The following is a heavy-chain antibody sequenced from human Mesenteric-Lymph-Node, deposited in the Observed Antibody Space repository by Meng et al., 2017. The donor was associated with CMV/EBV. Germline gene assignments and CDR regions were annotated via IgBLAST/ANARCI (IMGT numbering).Heavy chain of an antibody. D-gene: IGHD1-26*01. J-gene: IGHJ4*02. V-gene: IGHV3-9*01. CDR1: GFTFDDYA. Sequence: GGSLRLSCVASGFTFDDYAMHWVRQGPGKGLEWVSGIGWNSGIITYADSVKGRFTISRDNAKNSLYLQMNTLTPEDTAFYYCAKGGGTYYGRPFDCWGQGTLVTVSS. CDR3: AKGGGTYYGRPFDC. CDR2: IGWNSGII.